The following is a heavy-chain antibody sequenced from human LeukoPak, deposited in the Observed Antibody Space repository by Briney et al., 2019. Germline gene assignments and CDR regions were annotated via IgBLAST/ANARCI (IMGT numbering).Heavy chain of an antibody. Sequence: GGALRLSCAASGFAVSSNYMSWVRQAPGKGLAGVSVIYSGDSTYYADSVTGRFTISRDNSKHTLYLQMNSLRAEDTAVYYCARDPAYYDSSGYNDYWGQGTLVTVSS. V-gene: IGHV3-66*02. J-gene: IGHJ4*02. D-gene: IGHD3-22*01. CDR3: ARDPAYYDSSGYNDY. CDR1: GFAVSSNY. CDR2: IYSGDST.